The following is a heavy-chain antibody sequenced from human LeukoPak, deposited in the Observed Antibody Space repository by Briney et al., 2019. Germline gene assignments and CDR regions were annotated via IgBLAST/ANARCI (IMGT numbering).Heavy chain of an antibody. V-gene: IGHV3-53*01. CDR1: GLTVSSNY. D-gene: IGHD3-22*01. CDR3: ARDRDISGYIFDY. Sequence: KAGGSLRLSCAASGLTVSSNYMRWVRQAPGKGLEWVSVIYSGGATYYADSVKGRFTISRDNSKNTVYLQMNSLRAEDTALYYCARDRDISGYIFDYWGRGTLVTVSS. J-gene: IGHJ4*02. CDR2: IYSGGAT.